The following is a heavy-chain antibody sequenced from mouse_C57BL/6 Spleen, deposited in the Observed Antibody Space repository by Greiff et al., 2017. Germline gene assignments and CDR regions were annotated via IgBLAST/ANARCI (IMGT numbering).Heavy chain of an antibody. CDR3: TFITTVVFDY. Sequence: EVQGVESGAELVRPGASVKLSCTASGFNIKDDYMHWVKQRPEQGLEWIGWIDPENGDTEYASKFQGKATITADTSSNTAYLQLSSLTSEDTAVYYCTFITTVVFDYWGQGTTLTVSS. J-gene: IGHJ2*01. CDR1: GFNIKDDY. D-gene: IGHD1-1*01. CDR2: IDPENGDT. V-gene: IGHV14-4*01.